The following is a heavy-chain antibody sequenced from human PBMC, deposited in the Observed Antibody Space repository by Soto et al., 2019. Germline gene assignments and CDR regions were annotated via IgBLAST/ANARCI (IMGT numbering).Heavy chain of an antibody. CDR2: IKSKTDGGTT. D-gene: IGHD3-3*01. Sequence: EVQLVESGGGLVKPGGSLTLSCAASGFTFSNAWMNWVRQAPGKGLEWVGRIKSKTDGGTTDYAGPVKGRITTPRDDSKNTLYLQMNSLKTEDTAVYYCTTNGLEWLFGGFDYWGQGTLVTVSS. CDR1: GFTFSNAW. CDR3: TTNGLEWLFGGFDY. V-gene: IGHV3-15*07. J-gene: IGHJ4*02.